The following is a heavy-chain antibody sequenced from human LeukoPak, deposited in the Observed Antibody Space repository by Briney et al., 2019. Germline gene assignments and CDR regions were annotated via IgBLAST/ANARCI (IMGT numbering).Heavy chain of an antibody. CDR3: ASDSSSYGRFVDY. J-gene: IGHJ4*02. CDR2: IYSGGST. D-gene: IGHD6-6*01. Sequence: GGSLRLSCAASGFTVSSNYMSWVRQAPGKGLEWVSVIYSGGSTYYADSVKGRFTISRDNSKNTLYLQMNSLSAEDTAVYYCASDSSSYGRFVDYWGQGTLVTVSS. CDR1: GFTVSSNY. V-gene: IGHV3-53*01.